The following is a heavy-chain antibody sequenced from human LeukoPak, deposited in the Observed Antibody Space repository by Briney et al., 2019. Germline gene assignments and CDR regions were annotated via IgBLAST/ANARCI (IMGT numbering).Heavy chain of an antibody. J-gene: IGHJ4*02. D-gene: IGHD2-15*01. CDR2: ISYDGSKV. Sequence: PGGSLRLSCAASGFTFSGYGMHWVRQAPGEGLECVAIISYDGSKVYYADSVKGRFTISRDNSKNTLYLQMNSLSAEDTAVYYCATDRCSGGTCYPEYWGQGTLVSVSS. CDR1: GFTFSGYG. CDR3: ATDRCSGGTCYPEY. V-gene: IGHV3-30*03.